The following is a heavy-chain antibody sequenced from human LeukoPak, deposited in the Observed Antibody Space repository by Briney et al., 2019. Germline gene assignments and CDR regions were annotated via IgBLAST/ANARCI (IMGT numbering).Heavy chain of an antibody. V-gene: IGHV3-11*01. CDR1: GFTFSDYY. CDR3: ARDGREYDFWSGYHYYYYGMDV. CDR2: ISSSGSTI. Sequence: GGSLRLSCAASGFTFSDYYMSWIRQAPGKGLEWVSYISSSGSTIYYADSVKGRFTISRDNAKNSLYLQMNGLRAEDTAVYYCARDGREYDFWSGYHYYYYGMDVWGQGTTVTVSS. J-gene: IGHJ6*02. D-gene: IGHD3-3*01.